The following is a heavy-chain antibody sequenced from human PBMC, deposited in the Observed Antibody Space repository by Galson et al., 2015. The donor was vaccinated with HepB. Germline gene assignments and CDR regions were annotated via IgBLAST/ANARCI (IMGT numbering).Heavy chain of an antibody. CDR2: INWNGDIS. J-gene: IGHJ4*02. Sequence: SLRLSCAASGFKFDDFAMHWVRQAPGKGLEWVSQINWNGDISHYRDSVKGRFTVSRDNSKNSLYLQMNGLRPEDAALYYCAKDLGHVFALGSYYNSFGNWGQGTPVTVPS. CDR3: AKDLGHVFALGSYYNSFGN. CDR1: GFKFDDFA. V-gene: IGHV3-43D*03. D-gene: IGHD3-10*01.